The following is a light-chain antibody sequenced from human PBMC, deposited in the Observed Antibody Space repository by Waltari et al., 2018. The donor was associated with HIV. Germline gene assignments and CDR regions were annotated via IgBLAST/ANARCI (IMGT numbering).Light chain of an antibody. CDR3: QQYKTHSRT. Sequence: DIQMTQSPPTLSASVGDRVTMTCRANETIGSWLAWYQQKPGKAPVLLSYKATTLETGVPSRFSGSELGTLFSLAITNLQPDDFATYYCQQYKTHSRTFGQGTTVEIK. CDR2: KAT. V-gene: IGKV1-5*03. J-gene: IGKJ1*01. CDR1: ETIGSW.